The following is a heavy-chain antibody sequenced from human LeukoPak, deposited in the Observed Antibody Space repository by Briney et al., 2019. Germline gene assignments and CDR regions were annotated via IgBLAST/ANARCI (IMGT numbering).Heavy chain of an antibody. CDR2: IKQDGSEK. V-gene: IGHV3-7*01. Sequence: GGSLRLSCAASGFTFSSYWMTWVRQAPGKGLEWVTYIKQDGSEKYYVDSVKGRFTISRDNAKNSLYLQMNSLRAEDTAVYYCARKTHVTGTYAFDIWGQGTVVTVSS. J-gene: IGHJ3*02. CDR3: ARKTHVTGTYAFDI. D-gene: IGHD6-19*01. CDR1: GFTFSSYW.